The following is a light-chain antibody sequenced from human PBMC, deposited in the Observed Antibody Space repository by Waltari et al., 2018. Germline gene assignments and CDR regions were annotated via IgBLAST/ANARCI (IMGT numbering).Light chain of an antibody. V-gene: IGKV3-15*01. CDR1: QSVSTN. J-gene: IGKJ2*01. CDR2: GAS. Sequence: EIVMTQSPATLSVPPGERATLSCRASQSVSTNLAWYQQKPGQAPRLLIYGASTRATGIPATFSGSGSGTEFTRTISSLQSEDFAVYYCQQYNNWPYTFGQGTRLEIK. CDR3: QQYNNWPYT.